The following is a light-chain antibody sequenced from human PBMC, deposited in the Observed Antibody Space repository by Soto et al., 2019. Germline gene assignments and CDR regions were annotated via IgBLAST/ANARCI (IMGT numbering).Light chain of an antibody. CDR1: QSVSSSY. CDR3: QQYGSSP. Sequence: EIVWTQSPGTLSLSPGERATLSCRASQSVSSSYLAWYQQKPGQAPRLLIYGASSRATGIPDRFSGSGSGTDFTVTISRLEPEDFAVYYCQQYGSSPFGQGTRLEIK. V-gene: IGKV3-20*01. J-gene: IGKJ5*01. CDR2: GAS.